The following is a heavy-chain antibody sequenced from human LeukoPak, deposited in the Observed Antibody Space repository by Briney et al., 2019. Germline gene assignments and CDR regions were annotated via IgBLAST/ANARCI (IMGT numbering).Heavy chain of an antibody. V-gene: IGHV3-23*01. CDR3: ARDRGMDYDSSGYTYYFDY. J-gene: IGHJ4*02. D-gene: IGHD3-22*01. CDR2: ISNSGGTT. CDR1: GFTFSSHA. Sequence: PGGSLRLSCAASGFTFSSHAMSWVRQAPGKGLEWVSTISNSGGTTYYADSVKGRFTISRDDSKNTLYLQMNSLRAEDTAVYYCARDRGMDYDSSGYTYYFDYWGQGTLVTVSS.